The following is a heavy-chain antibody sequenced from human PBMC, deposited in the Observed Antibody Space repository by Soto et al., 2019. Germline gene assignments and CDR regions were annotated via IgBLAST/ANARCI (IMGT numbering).Heavy chain of an antibody. CDR1: GFTFSGFW. CDR2: IKQNGSDE. Sequence: RRLSCAASGFTFSGFWISWVRQAPGKGLEWVANIKQNGSDEHYLESVKGRVTVTRDNSINSAFMEVNRLRAEDTAVYYCARVAAVSAGGSGAFDFWGQGTLVTVSS. CDR3: ARVAAVSAGGSGAFDF. V-gene: IGHV3-7*01. D-gene: IGHD6-19*01. J-gene: IGHJ4*02.